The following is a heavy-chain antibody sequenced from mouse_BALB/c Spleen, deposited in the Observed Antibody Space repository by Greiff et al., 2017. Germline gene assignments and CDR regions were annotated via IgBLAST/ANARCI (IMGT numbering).Heavy chain of an antibody. CDR3: ARGDYDGIDY. Sequence: EVQLQQSGPGLVKPSQSLSLTCTVTGYSITSDYAWNWIRQFPGNKLEWMGYISYSGSTSYNPSLKSRISITRDTSKNQFFLQLNSVTTEDTATYYCARGDYDGIDYWGQGTTLTVSS. D-gene: IGHD2-4*01. V-gene: IGHV3-2*02. CDR2: ISYSGST. CDR1: GYSITSDYA. J-gene: IGHJ2*01.